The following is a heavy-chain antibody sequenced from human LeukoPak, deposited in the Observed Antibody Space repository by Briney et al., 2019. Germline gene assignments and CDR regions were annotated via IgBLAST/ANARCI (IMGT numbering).Heavy chain of an antibody. CDR2: IYYSGST. J-gene: IGHJ6*02. V-gene: IGHV4-59*08. Sequence: SETLSLTCTVSGGSISSYYWSWIRQPPGKGLEWIGYIYYSGSTNYNPSLKSRVTISVDTSKNQFSLKLSPVTAADTAVYYCARRAGHTYGYSGYDLLYYYYGMDVWGQGTTVTVSS. CDR1: GGSISSYY. CDR3: ARRAGHTYGYSGYDLLYYYYGMDV. D-gene: IGHD5-12*01.